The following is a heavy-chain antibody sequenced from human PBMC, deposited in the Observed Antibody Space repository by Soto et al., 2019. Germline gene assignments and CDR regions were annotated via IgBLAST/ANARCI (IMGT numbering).Heavy chain of an antibody. V-gene: IGHV4-59*01. Sequence: PSETLSLTCTVSGGSISSYYWSWIRQPPGKGLEWIGYIYYSGSTNYNPSLTSRVTISVDTSKNQFSLKLSSVTAADTAVYYCGRDPLVYGMDVLGQGTTVTGSS. CDR3: GRDPLVYGMDV. D-gene: IGHD6-6*01. CDR2: IYYSGST. J-gene: IGHJ6*02. CDR1: GGSISSYY.